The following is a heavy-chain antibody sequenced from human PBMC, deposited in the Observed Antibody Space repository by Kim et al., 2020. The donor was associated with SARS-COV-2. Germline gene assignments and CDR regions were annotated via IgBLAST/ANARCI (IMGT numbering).Heavy chain of an antibody. CDR2: ISSQTYDATT. Sequence: GGSLRLSCTASGFSYGDYDIIWFRQVPGKGLEWVGVISSQTYDATTDYAASVKGRFTMSRDDSKDIAYLQMNSLKIEDTAIYYCSRYSTGRIYERLDYWGQGTLVTVSS. CDR1: GFSYGDYD. D-gene: IGHD2-8*02. V-gene: IGHV3-49*03. J-gene: IGHJ4*02. CDR3: SRYSTGRIYERLDY.